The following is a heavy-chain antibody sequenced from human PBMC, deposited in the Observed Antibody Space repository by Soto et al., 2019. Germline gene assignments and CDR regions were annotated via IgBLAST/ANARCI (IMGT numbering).Heavy chain of an antibody. V-gene: IGHV4-39*01. CDR3: ARREEYQLLNAFDI. CDR1: GGSISSSSYY. J-gene: IGHJ3*02. CDR2: IYYSGST. Sequence: QLQLQESGPGLVKPSETLSLTCTVSGGSISSSSYYWGWIRQPPGKGLEWIGSIYYSGSTYYNPSLKSRVTISVDTSKNQFSLKLSSVTAADTAVYYCARREEYQLLNAFDIWGQGTMVTVSS. D-gene: IGHD2-2*01.